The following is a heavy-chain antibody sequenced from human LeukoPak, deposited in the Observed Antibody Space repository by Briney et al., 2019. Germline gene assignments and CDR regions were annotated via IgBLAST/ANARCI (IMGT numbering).Heavy chain of an antibody. V-gene: IGHV3-53*01. D-gene: IGHD6-19*01. CDR2: IYSGGST. CDR1: GFTFSSYW. J-gene: IGHJ4*02. Sequence: PGGSLRLSCAASGFTFSSYWMSWVRQAPGKGLEWVSVIYSGGSTYYADSVKGRFTISRDNSKNTLYLQMNSLRAEDTAVYYCARGGSGWYFSDYWGQGTLVTVSS. CDR3: ARGGSGWYFSDY.